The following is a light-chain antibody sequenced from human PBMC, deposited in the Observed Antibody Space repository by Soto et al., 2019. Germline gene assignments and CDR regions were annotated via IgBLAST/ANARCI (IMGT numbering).Light chain of an antibody. V-gene: IGLV1-40*01. J-gene: IGLJ3*02. CDR1: SSNIGAGYD. Sequence: QSVLTQPPSVSGAPGQRVTISCTGSSSNIGAGYDVHWYQQLPGAAPKLLIYANTNRPSGVPDRFSGSNSGTSASLAITGLQAEDEADYYCQSHDSSLSGWVFGGGTQLTVL. CDR3: QSHDSSLSGWV. CDR2: ANT.